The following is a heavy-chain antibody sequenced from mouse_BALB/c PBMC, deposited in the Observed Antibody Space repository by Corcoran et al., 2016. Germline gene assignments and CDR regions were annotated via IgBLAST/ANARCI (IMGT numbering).Heavy chain of an antibody. CDR2: IYPGSGNT. J-gene: IGHJ4*01. Sequence: QIQLQQSGPELMKPGPSVKVSCKASGYTFTDYYINWVKQKPGHGLEWIGWIYPGSGNTKYYEKFNGKATVTVDTSSSTAYMKLSSLTSEDTAVYVCARDYAVDYWGQGTSVTVSS. V-gene: IGHV1-84*02. CDR1: GYTFTDYY. CDR3: ARDYAVDY.